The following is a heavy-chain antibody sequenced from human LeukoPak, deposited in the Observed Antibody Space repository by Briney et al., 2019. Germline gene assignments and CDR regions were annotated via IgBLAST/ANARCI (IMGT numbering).Heavy chain of an antibody. CDR1: GVSISSYY. V-gene: IGHV4-4*09. CDR2: IYTSGST. J-gene: IGHJ3*02. CDR3: ARGRLSDAFDI. Sequence: SETLSLTCTVSGVSISSYYWSWIRQPPGKGLEWIGYIYTSGSTNYNPSLKSRVTISVDTSKNQFSLKLSSVTAADTAVYYCARGRLSDAFDIWGQGTMVTVSS.